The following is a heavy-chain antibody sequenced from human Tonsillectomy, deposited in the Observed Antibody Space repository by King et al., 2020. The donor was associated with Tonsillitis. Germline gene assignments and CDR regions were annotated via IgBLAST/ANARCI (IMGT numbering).Heavy chain of an antibody. CDR1: GFTFEDYA. D-gene: IGHD3/OR15-3a*01. Sequence: VQLVESGGGLVEPGRSLRLSCAASGFTFEDYAMHWVRQAPGNGLEWVSGISGNSGTIGYADSVKDRFTISRDNVKSSLYLQMNSLREEDRAVYYCVKDQDFFDAYEVWGQGTMVTVSS. V-gene: IGHV3-9*01. CDR2: ISGNSGTI. CDR3: VKDQDFFDAYEV. J-gene: IGHJ3*01.